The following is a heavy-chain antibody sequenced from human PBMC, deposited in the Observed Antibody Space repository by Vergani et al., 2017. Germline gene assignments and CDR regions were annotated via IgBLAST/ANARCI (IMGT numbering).Heavy chain of an antibody. V-gene: IGHV1-2*02. CDR2: INPNSGGT. D-gene: IGHD2-2*01. J-gene: IGHJ4*02. CDR1: GYTFTDYF. Sequence: QVQLVQSGAEVKKPGASVKVSCKASGYTFTDYFMHWVRQAPGQGLEWMGWINPNSGGTNYAQKFQGRVTMTRDTSTSTAYMELSNLRSDDTAVYYCARVGTSSNRYYFDYWGQGTLVTVSS. CDR3: ARVGTSSNRYYFDY.